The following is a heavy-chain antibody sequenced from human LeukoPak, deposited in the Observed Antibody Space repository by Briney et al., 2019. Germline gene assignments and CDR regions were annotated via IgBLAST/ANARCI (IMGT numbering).Heavy chain of an antibody. CDR3: EKVVSEGYSSGWLVDY. D-gene: IGHD6-19*01. V-gene: IGHV3-23*01. CDR1: GFTFSSYA. J-gene: IGHJ4*02. Sequence: GGSLRLSCAASGFTFSSYAMSWVRQAPGKGLEWVSAISGSGGSTYYADSVKGRFTISRDNSKNTLYLQMNSLRAEDTAVYYCEKVVSEGYSSGWLVDYWGQGTLVIVSS. CDR2: ISGSGGST.